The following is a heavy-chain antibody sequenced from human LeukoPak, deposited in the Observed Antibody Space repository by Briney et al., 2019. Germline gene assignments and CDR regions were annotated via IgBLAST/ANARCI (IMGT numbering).Heavy chain of an antibody. CDR3: ARAGTCSSTSCDGGIEY. V-gene: IGHV3-21*06. CDR1: GFAFSSYN. D-gene: IGHD2-2*01. CDR2: ISTTSTYI. Sequence: GGSLRLSCAASGFAFSSYNMKWVRQAPGKGLEWVSFISTTSTYIYYTDSVKGRFTVSRDNSKNLLYLQMDSLRVEDTAVYYCARAGTCSSTSCDGGIEYWGQGTLVTVSS. J-gene: IGHJ4*02.